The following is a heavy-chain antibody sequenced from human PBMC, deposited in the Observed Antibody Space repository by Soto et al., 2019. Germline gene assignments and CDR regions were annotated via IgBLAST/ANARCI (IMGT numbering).Heavy chain of an antibody. J-gene: IGHJ5*02. CDR1: GFTFSTHG. V-gene: IGHV3-30*18. CDR3: AKDKGPYYDFWSGQSWFDP. Sequence: QVQLVESGGGVVHPGTSLRLSCAASGFTFSTHGMHWVRQAPGKGPEWVAVISHDGSKKYYVESVEGRFSISRDNSKSIRPLQMNTVGPEDTAVYYCAKDKGPYYDFWSGQSWFDPWSQGTLVTVAS. CDR2: ISHDGSKK. D-gene: IGHD3-3*01.